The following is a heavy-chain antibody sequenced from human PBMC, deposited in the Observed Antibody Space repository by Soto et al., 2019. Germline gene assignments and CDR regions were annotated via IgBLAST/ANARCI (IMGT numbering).Heavy chain of an antibody. D-gene: IGHD3-22*01. J-gene: IGHJ4*02. CDR2: INPNSGST. Sequence: GASVKVSCKASGYTFTSYYMHWVRQAPGQGLEWMGIINPNSGSTNYAQKFQGRVTMTRDTSTSTVYMELSSLRSEDTAVYYCARVEGFDSSGFFFGHWGQGTPVTVSS. CDR3: ARVEGFDSSGFFFGH. V-gene: IGHV1-46*01. CDR1: GYTFTSYY.